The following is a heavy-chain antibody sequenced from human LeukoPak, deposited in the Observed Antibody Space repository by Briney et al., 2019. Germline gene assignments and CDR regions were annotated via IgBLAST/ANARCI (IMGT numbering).Heavy chain of an antibody. D-gene: IGHD3-10*01. Sequence: PSETLSLTCAVSGGSFSGYYWSWIRQPPGKGLEWIGEINHSGSTNYTPSLKSRVTISVDTSKNQFSLKLSSVTAADTAVYYCARVSSRNYYGSGSYYKGRYFQHWGQGTLVTVSS. CDR1: GGSFSGYY. J-gene: IGHJ1*01. CDR3: ARVSSRNYYGSGSYYKGRYFQH. V-gene: IGHV4-34*01. CDR2: INHSGST.